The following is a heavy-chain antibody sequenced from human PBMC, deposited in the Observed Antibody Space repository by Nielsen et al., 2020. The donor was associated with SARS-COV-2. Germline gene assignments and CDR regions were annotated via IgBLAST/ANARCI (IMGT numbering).Heavy chain of an antibody. J-gene: IGHJ6*02. CDR1: GYSFTSYW. CDR3: ATTLDLQYIGIDV. Sequence: GESLKISCQGSGYSFTSYWISWVRQMPGKGLEWMGRIDPSDSYTNYSPSFQGHVTISADKSISTAYLQWSSLKASATAMYYCATTLDLQYIGIDVWGQGTTVTVSS. V-gene: IGHV5-10-1*01. D-gene: IGHD4-11*01. CDR2: IDPSDSYT.